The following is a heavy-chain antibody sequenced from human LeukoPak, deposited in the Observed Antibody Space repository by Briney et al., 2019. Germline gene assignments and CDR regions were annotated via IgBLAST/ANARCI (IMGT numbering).Heavy chain of an antibody. CDR2: IDSSGGYM. Sequence: GGSLRLSCEASGFTFNTYSMNWARQAPGKGLEWVSSIDSSGGYMFYADSVKGRFTISRDNAKNSLYLQMNSLRVEDTAVYFCARDPRTVRIWGQGTLVTVSS. J-gene: IGHJ4*02. CDR1: GFTFNTYS. V-gene: IGHV3-21*01. D-gene: IGHD3/OR15-3a*01. CDR3: ARDPRTVRI.